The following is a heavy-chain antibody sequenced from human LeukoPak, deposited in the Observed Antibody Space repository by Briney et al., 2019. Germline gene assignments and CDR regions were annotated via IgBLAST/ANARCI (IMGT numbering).Heavy chain of an antibody. J-gene: IGHJ4*02. CDR3: ARESGNWYYYFDF. CDR2: IGTSSSTI. Sequence: GGSLRLSCAASGFTFSGYSINWVRQARGKGLDWVSYIGTSSSTIYYADSVKGRFTISRDDAKNSVYLQMNSLRAEDTAVYYCARESGNWYYYFDFWGQGTLVTVSS. D-gene: IGHD6-13*01. V-gene: IGHV3-48*01. CDR1: GFTFSGYS.